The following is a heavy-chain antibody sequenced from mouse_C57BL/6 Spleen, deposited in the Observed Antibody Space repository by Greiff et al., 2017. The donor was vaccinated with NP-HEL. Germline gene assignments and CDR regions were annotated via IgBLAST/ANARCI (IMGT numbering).Heavy chain of an antibody. CDR1: GYTFTSYW. CDR2: IHPNSGST. CDR3: ARAFSTTVVEGYWYFDV. D-gene: IGHD1-1*01. Sequence: VQLQQSGAELVKPGASVKLSCKASGYTFTSYWMHWVKQRPGQGLEWIGMIHPNSGSTNYNEKFKSKATLTADKSSSTAYMQLSSLTSEDSAVYYCARAFSTTVVEGYWYFDVWGPGTTVTVSS. V-gene: IGHV1-64*01. J-gene: IGHJ1*01.